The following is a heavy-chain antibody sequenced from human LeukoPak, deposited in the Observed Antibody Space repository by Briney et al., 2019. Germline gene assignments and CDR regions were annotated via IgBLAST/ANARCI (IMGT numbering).Heavy chain of an antibody. CDR1: GFTFSSYA. Sequence: PGGSLRLSCAASGFTFSSYAMSWVRQAPGKGLEWGSAISGSGGSTYYADSVKGRFTISRDNSKNTLYLQMNSLRAEDTAVYYCAKFLRRQLEVYYFDYWGQGTLVTVSS. CDR2: ISGSGGST. D-gene: IGHD1-1*01. J-gene: IGHJ4*02. CDR3: AKFLRRQLEVYYFDY. V-gene: IGHV3-23*01.